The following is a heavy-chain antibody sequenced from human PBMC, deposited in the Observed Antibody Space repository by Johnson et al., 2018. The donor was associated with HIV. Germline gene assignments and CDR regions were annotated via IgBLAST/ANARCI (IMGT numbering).Heavy chain of an antibody. D-gene: IGHD3-22*01. Sequence: QVQLVESGGGLVQPGGSLRLSCAASGFTFSSYAMHWVRQAPGKGLAYVSAISSNGGSTYYADSVKGRFTISRDNSKNTLYLQMNSLRAEDTAVYYCAKAGDYYDSSGYYDAFDIWGQGTMVTVSS. CDR2: ISSNGGST. J-gene: IGHJ3*02. V-gene: IGHV3-64*04. CDR1: GFTFSSYA. CDR3: AKAGDYYDSSGYYDAFDI.